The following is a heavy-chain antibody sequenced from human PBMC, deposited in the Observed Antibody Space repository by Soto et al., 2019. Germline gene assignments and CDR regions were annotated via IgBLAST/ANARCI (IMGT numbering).Heavy chain of an antibody. CDR1: GGSISSSNW. CDR3: ARRWGEGRVDY. D-gene: IGHD3-10*01. CDR2: IYHSGNT. J-gene: IGHJ4*02. Sequence: QVQLQESGPGLVKPSGTLSLTCAVSGGSISSSNWWSWVRQPPGKGLEWIGEIYHSGNTNYNPSPKRRGNMAVDKSRNQFSLKLSSVTAADTAVYYCARRWGEGRVDYWGQGTLVTVSS. V-gene: IGHV4-4*02.